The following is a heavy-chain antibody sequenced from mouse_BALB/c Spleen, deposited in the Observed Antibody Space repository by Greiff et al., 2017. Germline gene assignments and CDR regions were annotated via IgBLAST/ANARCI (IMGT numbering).Heavy chain of an antibody. CDR3: ARGNGYYGAMDY. Sequence: EVKLVESGPGLVKPSQSLSLTCTVTGYSITSDDAWYWIRPFPGNKLGWMGYISYSGSTSYNPSLNSRISITRDTSKNQFFLQLNTVTTEDTASYYCARGNGYYGAMDYWGQGTSVTVSS. V-gene: IGHV3-2*02. D-gene: IGHD2-3*01. CDR2: ISYSGST. CDR1: GYSITSDDA. J-gene: IGHJ4*01.